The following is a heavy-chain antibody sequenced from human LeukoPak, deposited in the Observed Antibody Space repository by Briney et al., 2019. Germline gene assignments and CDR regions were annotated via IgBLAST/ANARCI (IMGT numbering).Heavy chain of an antibody. CDR1: GYSISSGYY. CDR2: IYHSGST. Sequence: PSEALSLTCAVSGYSISSGYYWGWIRQPPGKGREWIGSIYHSGSTYYNPSLKSRVTISVDTTNHQSSLKLSSVTAPDTAVYYCARGAYSSSSHYYYYYMDVWGKGTTVTVSS. V-gene: IGHV4-38-2*01. J-gene: IGHJ6*03. D-gene: IGHD6-6*01. CDR3: ARGAYSSSSHYYYYYMDV.